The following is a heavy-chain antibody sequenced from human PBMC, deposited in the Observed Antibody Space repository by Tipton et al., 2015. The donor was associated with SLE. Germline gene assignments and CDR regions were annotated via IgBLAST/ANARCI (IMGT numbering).Heavy chain of an antibody. Sequence: TLSLTCTVSGDSIRRHFWSWIRQPPGKGLEWIGNIFYSGRTDYNPSLKSRVTISLDTSKNQFSLKLNSVTAADTAVYYCAGFWLFGEVTDDYWGQGTLVTVSS. D-gene: IGHD3-3*01. J-gene: IGHJ4*02. CDR1: GDSIRRHF. CDR2: IFYSGRT. CDR3: AGFWLFGEVTDDY. V-gene: IGHV4-59*11.